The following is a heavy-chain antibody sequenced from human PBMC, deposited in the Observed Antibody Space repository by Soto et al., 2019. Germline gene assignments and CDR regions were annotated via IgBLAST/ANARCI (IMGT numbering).Heavy chain of an antibody. CDR1: GGSISSSNW. Sequence: PSETLSLTCTVSGGSISSSNWWSWVRQPPGKGLEWIGEIYHSGSTNYNPSLKSRVTISVDKSKNQFSLKLSSVTAADTAVYYCARDLGPRVGATIGYWGQGTRVTVSS. V-gene: IGHV4-4*02. J-gene: IGHJ4*02. CDR2: IYHSGST. D-gene: IGHD1-26*01. CDR3: ARDLGPRVGATIGY.